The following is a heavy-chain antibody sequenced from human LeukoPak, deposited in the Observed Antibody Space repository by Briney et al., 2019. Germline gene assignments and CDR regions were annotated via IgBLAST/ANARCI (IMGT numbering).Heavy chain of an antibody. V-gene: IGHV4-30-2*01. CDR3: ARVVVFDAFDI. J-gene: IGHJ3*02. CDR2: IYHSGST. CDR1: GGSISSGGYS. Sequence: SETLSLTCAVSGGSISSGGYSWSWIRQPPGKGLEWIGYIYHSGSTYYNPSLKSRVTISVDRSKNQFSLKLSSVTAADTAVYYCARVVVFDAFDIWGQGTMVTVSS. D-gene: IGHD3-10*01.